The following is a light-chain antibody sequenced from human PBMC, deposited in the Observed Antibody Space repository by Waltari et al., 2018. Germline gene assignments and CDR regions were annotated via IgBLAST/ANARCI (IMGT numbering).Light chain of an antibody. CDR3: GSYPITSLVV. V-gene: IGLV2-14*03. J-gene: IGLJ2*01. Sequence: QSALTQPASVSGSPGQSITISCTGAGPDIGYFKYVSWYQQHPGKPPTLLIYAATNRPYGVSARFSGSKSGNTASLIISGLQAGDEADYYCGSYPITSLVVFGGGTRLTVL. CDR1: GPDIGYFKY. CDR2: AAT.